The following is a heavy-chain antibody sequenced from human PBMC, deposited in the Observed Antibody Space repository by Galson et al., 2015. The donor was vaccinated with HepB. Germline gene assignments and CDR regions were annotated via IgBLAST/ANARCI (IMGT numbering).Heavy chain of an antibody. CDR1: GGSFSGYY. D-gene: IGHD2-2*01. CDR2: INHSGST. Sequence: ETLSLTCAVYGGSFSGYYWSWIRQPPGKGLEWIGEINHSGSTNYNPSLKSRVTISVDTSKNQFSLKLSSVTAADTAVYYCARGPLICSSTSCGFGTNPKGGYYGMDVWGQGTTVTVSS. J-gene: IGHJ6*02. V-gene: IGHV4-34*01. CDR3: ARGPLICSSTSCGFGTNPKGGYYGMDV.